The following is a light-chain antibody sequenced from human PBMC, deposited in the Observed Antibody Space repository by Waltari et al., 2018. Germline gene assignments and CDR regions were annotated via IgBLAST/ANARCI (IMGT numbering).Light chain of an antibody. CDR3: QTGGHGTWV. CDR2: VNSDGSP. J-gene: IGLJ3*02. Sequence: QLVLTQSPSASASLGASVKLTCTLSSGHSSNIIAWLQQQPEKGPRYLMKVNSDGSPSKGDEIPDRFSGSSSGAGRYLTISTVQSEDEADYYCQTGGHGTWVFGGGTKLTVL. V-gene: IGLV4-69*01. CDR1: SGHSSNI.